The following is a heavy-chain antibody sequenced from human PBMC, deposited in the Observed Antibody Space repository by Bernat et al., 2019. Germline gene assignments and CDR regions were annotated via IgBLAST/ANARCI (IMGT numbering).Heavy chain of an antibody. V-gene: IGHV4-39*01. CDR1: GGSISSSSYY. CDR3: ARHSSNGIDD. J-gene: IGHJ4*02. CDR2: IYYSGST. D-gene: IGHD4-11*01. Sequence: QLQLQESGPGLVKPSETLSITCTVSGGSISSSSYYWGWIRQPPGKGLAWIGSIYYSGSTYYNPSLKSRVTISVDTSKNQFSLNLSSVTAADTAVYYCARHSSNGIDDWGQGTLVTVSS.